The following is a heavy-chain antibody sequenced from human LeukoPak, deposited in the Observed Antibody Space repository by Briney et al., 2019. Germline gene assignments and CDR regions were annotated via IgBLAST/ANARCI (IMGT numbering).Heavy chain of an antibody. J-gene: IGHJ6*02. D-gene: IGHD3-22*01. Sequence: GGSLRLSCAASRFTVSSNYMSWVRQAPGKGLEWVSVNSGGSTYYADSVKGRFTISRDNSKNTLYLQMNSLRAEDTAVYYCARDSSGFYYYGMDVWGQGTTVTVSS. CDR1: RFTVSSNY. V-gene: IGHV3-66*01. CDR3: ARDSSGFYYYGMDV. CDR2: NSGGST.